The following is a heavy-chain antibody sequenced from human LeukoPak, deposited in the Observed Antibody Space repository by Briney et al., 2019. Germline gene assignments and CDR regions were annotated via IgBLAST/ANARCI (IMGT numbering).Heavy chain of an antibody. CDR2: ISAYNGNT. CDR3: ARVGDVLLWFGESRGYYYGMDV. Sequence: ASVKVSCKASGYTFTSYGISWVRQAPGQGLEWMGWISAYNGNTNYAQTLRGRVTMTTDTSTSTAYMELRSLRSDDTAVYYCARVGDVLLWFGESRGYYYGMDVWGQGTTVTVSS. D-gene: IGHD3-10*01. J-gene: IGHJ6*02. CDR1: GYTFTSYG. V-gene: IGHV1-18*01.